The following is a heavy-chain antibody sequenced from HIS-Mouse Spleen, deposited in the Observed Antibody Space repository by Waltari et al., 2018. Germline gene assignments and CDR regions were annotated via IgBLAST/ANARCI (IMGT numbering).Heavy chain of an antibody. CDR3: ARAQPSHYYGSGSYFDY. J-gene: IGHJ4*02. D-gene: IGHD3-10*01. Sequence: EVQLVESGGGLVKPGGSLRLSCDASGFNFSSYSLHWVPQAPGKGLEWVSSISSSSSYIYYADSVKGRFTISRDNAKNSLYLQMNSLRAEDTAVYYCARAQPSHYYGSGSYFDYWGQGTLVTVSS. CDR1: GFNFSSYS. V-gene: IGHV3-21*01. CDR2: ISSSSSYI.